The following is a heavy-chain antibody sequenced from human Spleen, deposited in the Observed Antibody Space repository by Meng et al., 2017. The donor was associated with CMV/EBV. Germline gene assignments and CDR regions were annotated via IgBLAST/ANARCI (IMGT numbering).Heavy chain of an antibody. D-gene: IGHD2-2*01. J-gene: IGHJ5*02. CDR3: ARGDIVPVSAAGWFDP. V-gene: IGHV4-31*02. CDR1: GSISSGGYY. CDR2: IYYTGTT. Sequence: GSISSGGYYWSWIRQHPGKGLEWTGFIYYTGTTYYKPSLKSRTTISVDTSKNQFSLSLTSVTAADTAVYYCARGDIVPVSAAGWFDPWGQGTLVTVSS.